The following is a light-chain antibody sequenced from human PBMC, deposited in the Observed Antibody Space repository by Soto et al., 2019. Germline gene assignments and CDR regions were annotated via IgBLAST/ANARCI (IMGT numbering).Light chain of an antibody. J-gene: IGKJ1*01. Sequence: ETVMTQSPATLSVSPGGGATLSCRASQSVSSSYLAWYQQKPGQVPRLFIYGASRRATGIPDRFSASGSGTDFTLTISRLEPEDFAVYYCQQYSMSPLTFGQGTKVDIK. CDR1: QSVSSSY. V-gene: IGKV3-20*01. CDR3: QQYSMSPLT. CDR2: GAS.